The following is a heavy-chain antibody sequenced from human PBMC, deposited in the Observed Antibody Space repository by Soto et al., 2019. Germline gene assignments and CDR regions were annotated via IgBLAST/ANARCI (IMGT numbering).Heavy chain of an antibody. Sequence: QVQLVQSGAEVKKPGASVKVSCKASGYTFTSYAMHWVRQAPGQRLEWMGWINAGNGNTKYSQKCQGRVTITRDTSASTAYMDLSSLRSEDTAVYYCARADYYYLDYWGQGTLVTVSS. CDR1: GYTFTSYA. J-gene: IGHJ4*02. CDR3: ARADYYYLDY. D-gene: IGHD3-10*01. V-gene: IGHV1-3*01. CDR2: INAGNGNT.